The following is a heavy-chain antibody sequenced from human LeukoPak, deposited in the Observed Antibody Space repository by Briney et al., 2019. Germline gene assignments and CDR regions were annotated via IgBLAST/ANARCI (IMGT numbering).Heavy chain of an antibody. CDR2: INPNSGGT. CDR1: GYTFTNYG. J-gene: IGHJ4*02. D-gene: IGHD5-18*01. CDR3: AREVDTASLGY. V-gene: IGHV1-2*04. Sequence: ASVKVSCKASGYTFTNYGISWVRQAPGQGLEWMGWINPNSGGTNYAQKFQGWVTMTRDTSISTAYMELSRLRSDDTAVYYCAREVDTASLGYWGQGTLVTVSS.